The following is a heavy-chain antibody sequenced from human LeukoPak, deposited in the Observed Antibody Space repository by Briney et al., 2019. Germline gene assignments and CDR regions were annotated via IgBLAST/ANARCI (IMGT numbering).Heavy chain of an antibody. CDR2: INHSGST. J-gene: IGHJ5*01. CDR3: ARRSISWFDS. V-gene: IGHV4-34*01. CDR1: GGSFSGYY. Sequence: ETLSLTCAVYGGSFSGYYWSWIRQPPGKGLEWIGEINHSGSTNYSPSLKSRVTISVDTSKNQFSLKLSSVTAADTAVYYCARRSISWFDSWGRGTLVTVSS.